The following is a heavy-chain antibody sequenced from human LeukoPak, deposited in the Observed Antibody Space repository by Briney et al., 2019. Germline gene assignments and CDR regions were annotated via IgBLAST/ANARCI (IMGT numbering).Heavy chain of an antibody. J-gene: IGHJ5*02. V-gene: IGHV3-33*01. CDR2: IWYDGSNK. Sequence: GRSLRLSCAASGFTFSSYGMHWVRQAPGKGLEWVAVIWYDGSNKYYADSVKGRFTISRDNSKNTLYLQMNSLRAEDTAVYYCARELYGDYSNWFDPWGQGTLVTVPS. D-gene: IGHD4-17*01. CDR1: GFTFSSYG. CDR3: ARELYGDYSNWFDP.